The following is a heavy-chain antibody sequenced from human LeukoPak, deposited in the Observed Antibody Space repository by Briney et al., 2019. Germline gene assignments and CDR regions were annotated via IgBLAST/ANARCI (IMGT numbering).Heavy chain of an antibody. CDR1: GYTFTSYA. V-gene: IGHV1-3*01. Sequence: ASVKVSCKASGYTFTSYAMHWVRQAPGQRLEWMGWINAGNGNTKYSQKFQGRVTMTRDTSISTAYMELSRLRSDDTAVYYCASGGLSEAGSGAFDIWGQGTMVTVSS. CDR3: ASGGLSEAGSGAFDI. CDR2: INAGNGNT. J-gene: IGHJ3*02. D-gene: IGHD1-26*01.